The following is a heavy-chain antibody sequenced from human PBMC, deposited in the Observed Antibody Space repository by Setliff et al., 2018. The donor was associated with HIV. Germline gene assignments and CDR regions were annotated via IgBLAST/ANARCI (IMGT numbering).Heavy chain of an antibody. CDR1: GFTFDDYA. J-gene: IGHJ4*02. D-gene: IGHD2-21*01. V-gene: IGHV3-43D*04. CDR3: VRDLARVIAH. Sequence: GGSLRLSCAASGFTFDDYAMHWVRQAPGKGLEWVSLISWDGGSTYYADSVKGRFTISRDNGKNAVYLQMNSLTAEDTALYYCVRDLARVIAHWGQGTLVTVSS. CDR2: ISWDGGST.